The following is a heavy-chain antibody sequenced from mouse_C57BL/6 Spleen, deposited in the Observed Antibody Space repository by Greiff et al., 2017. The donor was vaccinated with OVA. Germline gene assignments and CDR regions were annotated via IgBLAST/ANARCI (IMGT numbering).Heavy chain of an antibody. D-gene: IGHD1-1*01. J-gene: IGHJ4*01. CDR1: GFSLTSYG. CDR2: IWSDGST. Sequence: VKLMESGPGLVAPSQSLSITCTVSGFSLTSYGVHWVRQPPGKGLEWLVVIWSDGSTTYNSALKSRLSISKDNSKSQVFLKMNSLQTDDTAMYYCARQYYGSSYDYAMDYWGQGTSVTVSS. CDR3: ARQYYGSSYDYAMDY. V-gene: IGHV2-6-1*01.